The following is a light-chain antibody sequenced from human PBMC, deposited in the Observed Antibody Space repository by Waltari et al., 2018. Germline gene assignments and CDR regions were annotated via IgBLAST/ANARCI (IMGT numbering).Light chain of an antibody. CDR1: QSVSSN. CDR2: AAS. J-gene: IGKJ2*01. CDR3: QQYDNWPLT. V-gene: IGKV3-15*01. Sequence: ETVMTQSPATLSVSPGERVTLSCRASQSVSSNVAWHQQRPGRAPRLLFYAASTRATGLAARFSGSGSGTQFTLTISSLQSEDFAVYFCQQYDNWPLTFGQGTKLEIK.